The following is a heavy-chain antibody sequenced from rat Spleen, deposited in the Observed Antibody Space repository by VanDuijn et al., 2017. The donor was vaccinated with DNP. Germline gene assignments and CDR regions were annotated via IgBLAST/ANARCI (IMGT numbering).Heavy chain of an antibody. Sequence: EVQLVESGGDLVQPGRSLKLSCAASGFTCSNYDMAWVRQVPGKGLEWVASITSSGGSTYYPDSVKGRFTISRDNAKNTLYLQMTSLRSEDTATYYCGIAAMDYWGQGVMVTVSS. CDR1: GFTCSNYD. J-gene: IGHJ2*01. D-gene: IGHD1-2*01. CDR3: GIAAMDY. V-gene: IGHV5S13*01. CDR2: ITSSGGST.